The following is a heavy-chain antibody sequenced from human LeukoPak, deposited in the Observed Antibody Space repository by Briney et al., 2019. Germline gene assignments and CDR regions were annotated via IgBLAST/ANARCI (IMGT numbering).Heavy chain of an antibody. D-gene: IGHD5-18*01. CDR1: GGAITNYY. Sequence: SETLSLTCGVSGGAITNYYWNWIRQAPGKGLEWLGYIYYTGSTTYNPSVKSRITISLDTSKKQISLKLRSVTAADTAVYYCARVAGAYSYGWGYFDYWGQGTLVTVSS. V-gene: IGHV4-59*01. J-gene: IGHJ4*02. CDR2: IYYTGST. CDR3: ARVAGAYSYGWGYFDY.